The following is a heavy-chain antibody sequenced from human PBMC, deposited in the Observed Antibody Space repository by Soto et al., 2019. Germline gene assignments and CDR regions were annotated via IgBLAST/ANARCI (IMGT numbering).Heavy chain of an antibody. J-gene: IGHJ6*02. CDR1: GFTFSSYS. Sequence: GGSLRLSCAASGFTFSSYSMNWVRQAPGKGLEWVSSISSSSSYIYYADSVKGRFTISRDNAKNSLYLQMNSLRAEDTAVYYCASVPAAGYYYGMDVWGQGTTVTSP. CDR3: ASVPAAGYYYGMDV. D-gene: IGHD2-2*01. CDR2: ISSSSSYI. V-gene: IGHV3-21*01.